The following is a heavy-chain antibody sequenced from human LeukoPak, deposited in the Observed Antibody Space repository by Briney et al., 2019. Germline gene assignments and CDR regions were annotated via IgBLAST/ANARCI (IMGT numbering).Heavy chain of an antibody. D-gene: IGHD1-26*01. Sequence: PGGSLRLSCAASGFSFDDYGMHWVRQVPGKGLEWVAGVSWNSGYIGHADSVKGRFTISRDNAKNSPYLQMNSLRPDDTALYYCTKDVGGSYFSFPGGFFDYWGQGTLVTVSS. J-gene: IGHJ4*02. CDR1: GFSFDDYG. CDR3: TKDVGGSYFSFPGGFFDY. V-gene: IGHV3-9*01. CDR2: VSWNSGYI.